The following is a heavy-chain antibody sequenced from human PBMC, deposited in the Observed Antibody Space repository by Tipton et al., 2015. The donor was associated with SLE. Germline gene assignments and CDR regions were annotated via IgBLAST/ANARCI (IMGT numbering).Heavy chain of an antibody. CDR1: GGSISSHY. CDR3: ARDYYGSGRRGMDV. V-gene: IGHV4-4*09. CDR2: IYTSGST. Sequence: LTCPVSGGSISSHYWSWIRQPAGKGLEWIGYIYTSGSTNYNPSLKSRVSISVDTSRNQFSLKLSSVTAADTAVYYCARDYYGSGRRGMDVWGQGTTVTVSS. D-gene: IGHD3-10*01. J-gene: IGHJ6*02.